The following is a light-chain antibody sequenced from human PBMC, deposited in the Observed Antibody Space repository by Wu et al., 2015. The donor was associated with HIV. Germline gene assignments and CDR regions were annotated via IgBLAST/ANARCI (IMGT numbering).Light chain of an antibody. CDR3: QQRSNWPPYT. V-gene: IGKV3D-20*02. Sequence: EIVLTQSPGTLSLSPGERATLSCRASQSVSSSYLAWYQQKPGQAPRLLIYGASSRATGIPDRFSGSGSGTDFTLTISSLEPEDSAVYYCQQRSNWPPYTFGQGTKLEIQ. CDR2: GAS. CDR1: QSVSSSY. J-gene: IGKJ2*01.